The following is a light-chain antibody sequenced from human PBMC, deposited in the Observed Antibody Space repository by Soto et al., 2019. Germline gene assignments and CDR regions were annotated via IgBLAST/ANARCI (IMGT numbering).Light chain of an antibody. Sequence: DIQMTQSPSTLSASIGDRVIFTCRASQSISDWLAWYQQKPGKAPKLLIYRASNLESGVPSRFSGSGSGTEFTLTISSLQPDDFATYYCQQYNGYSRAFGQGTKVEIK. J-gene: IGKJ1*01. CDR3: QQYNGYSRA. CDR1: QSISDW. V-gene: IGKV1-5*03. CDR2: RAS.